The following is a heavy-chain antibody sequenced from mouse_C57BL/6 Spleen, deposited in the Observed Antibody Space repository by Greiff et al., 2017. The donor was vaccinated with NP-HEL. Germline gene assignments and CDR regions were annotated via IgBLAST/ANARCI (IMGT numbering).Heavy chain of an antibody. V-gene: IGHV1-52*01. CDR1: GYTFTSYW. CDR2: IDPSDSET. Sequence: QVQLQQPGAELVRPGSSVKLSCKASGYTFTSYWMHWVKQRPIQGLEWIGNIDPSDSETHYNQKFKDKATLTVDKSSSTAYMQLSSLTSEDSAVYYCARAGVRTYDYDGYFDYWGQGTTLTVSS. D-gene: IGHD2-4*01. J-gene: IGHJ2*01. CDR3: ARAGVRTYDYDGYFDY.